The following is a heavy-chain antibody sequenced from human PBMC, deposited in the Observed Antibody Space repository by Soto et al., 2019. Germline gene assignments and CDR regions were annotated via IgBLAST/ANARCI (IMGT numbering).Heavy chain of an antibody. CDR1: NAFISSGDYY. V-gene: IGHV4-30-4*01. Sequence: PSETLCLTCTVPNAFISSGDYYWSWIRQPPGKGLEWIGHIYYSGSTYYNPSLNSRVTISIDTSKDQFSLSLRSVTAADTAVYYCARCSLVVVPAPGFDPWGRGTLVTVSS. CDR2: IYYSGST. CDR3: ARCSLVVVPAPGFDP. D-gene: IGHD2-2*01. J-gene: IGHJ5*02.